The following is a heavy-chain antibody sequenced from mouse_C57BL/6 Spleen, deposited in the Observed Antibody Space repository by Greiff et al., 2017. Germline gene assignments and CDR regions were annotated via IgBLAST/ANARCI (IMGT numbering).Heavy chain of an antibody. CDR2: ISYDGSN. D-gene: IGHD1-1*01. CDR1: GYSITSGYY. J-gene: IGHJ1*03. V-gene: IGHV3-6*01. Sequence: VQLQQSGPGLVKPSQSLSLTCSVTGYSITSGYYWNWIRQFPGNKLEWMGYISYDGSNNYNPSLKNRISITRDTSKNPFFLKLNSVTTEDTATYYCARERGTTVVEGYWYFDVWGTGTTVTVSS. CDR3: ARERGTTVVEGYWYFDV.